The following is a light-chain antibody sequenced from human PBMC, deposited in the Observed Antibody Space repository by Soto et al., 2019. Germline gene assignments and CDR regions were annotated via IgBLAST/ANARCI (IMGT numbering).Light chain of an antibody. J-gene: IGKJ5*01. CDR3: QQYSNWPPIT. CDR1: QSVTSN. V-gene: IGKV3-15*01. CDR2: GAS. Sequence: ELVMTQSPATLSVSPGERATLSCRASQSVTSNLAWYQQKPGRAPRLLIYGASTRATGIPARFSGSGSGTEFTLTISNLQSEDFAVYYCQQYSNWPPITFGQGTRLEIK.